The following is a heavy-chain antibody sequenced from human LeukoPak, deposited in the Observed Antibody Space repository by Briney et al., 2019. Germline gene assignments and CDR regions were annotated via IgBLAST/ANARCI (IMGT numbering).Heavy chain of an antibody. D-gene: IGHD1-7*01. J-gene: IGHJ4*02. V-gene: IGHV3-23*01. CDR1: GFTFSSYA. Sequence: GGSLRLSCAASGFTFSSYAMSWVRQAPGKGLEWVSAISGSGGSTYYADSVKGRFTISRDNSKNTLYLQMNSLRAEDTAVYYCAKGNWNYPSGGYYFDYWGQGTLVTVSS. CDR3: AKGNWNYPSGGYYFDY. CDR2: ISGSGGST.